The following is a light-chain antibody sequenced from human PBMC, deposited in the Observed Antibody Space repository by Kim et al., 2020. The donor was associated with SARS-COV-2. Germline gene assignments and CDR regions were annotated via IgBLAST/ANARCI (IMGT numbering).Light chain of an antibody. Sequence: LSPREGATLSGTASLSVSSSYLAWYQQKPGQAPRLLIYGASSRATCIPDRFSGSGSETDFTLTISRLVPEDLAVYYCQKYGSSLTFGQGTRLEIK. J-gene: IGKJ5*01. CDR2: GAS. CDR1: LSVSSSY. CDR3: QKYGSSLT. V-gene: IGKV3-20*01.